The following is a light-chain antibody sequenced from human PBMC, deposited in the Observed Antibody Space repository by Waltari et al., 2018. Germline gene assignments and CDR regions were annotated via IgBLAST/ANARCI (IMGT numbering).Light chain of an antibody. V-gene: IGLV2-14*01. CDR2: DVN. Sequence: SALTQPASVSGAPGQSITISCTGISNHVGGYNYVSWYQQHPGKAPKLIIYDVNNRPSGISYRFSGSKSGDTASLTISGLQPEDEADYYCSSCASTIPLGVFGGGTKLTVL. CDR3: SSCASTIPLGV. CDR1: SNHVGGYNY. J-gene: IGLJ3*02.